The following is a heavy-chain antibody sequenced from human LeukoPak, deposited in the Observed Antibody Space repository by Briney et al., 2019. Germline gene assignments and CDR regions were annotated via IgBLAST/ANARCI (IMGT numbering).Heavy chain of an antibody. J-gene: IGHJ6*03. CDR3: ARGQQQLVRNYYYYMDV. CDR2: IYYSGST. V-gene: IGHV4-59*01. D-gene: IGHD6-13*01. CDR1: GGSISSYY. Sequence: SETLSLTCIVSGGSISSYYWSWIRQPPGKGLEWIGYIYYSGSTNYNPSLKSRVTISVDTSKNQFSLKLSSVTAADTAVYYCARGQQQLVRNYYYYMDVWGKGTTVTVSS.